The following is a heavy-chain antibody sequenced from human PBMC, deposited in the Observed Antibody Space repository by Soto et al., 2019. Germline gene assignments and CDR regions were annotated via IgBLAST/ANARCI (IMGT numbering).Heavy chain of an antibody. D-gene: IGHD2-2*01. CDR3: ARDHLRDIVVVPAATTFDY. V-gene: IGHV1-18*01. CDR2: ISAYNGNT. J-gene: IGHJ4*02. Sequence: GASVPVSCKSSGYPFTSYGIIWVRQAPGQQLEWMGWISAYNGNTNYAQKLQGRVTMTTDTSTSTAYMELRSLRSDDTAVYYCARDHLRDIVVVPAATTFDYWGQGTLVTVSS. CDR1: GYPFTSYG.